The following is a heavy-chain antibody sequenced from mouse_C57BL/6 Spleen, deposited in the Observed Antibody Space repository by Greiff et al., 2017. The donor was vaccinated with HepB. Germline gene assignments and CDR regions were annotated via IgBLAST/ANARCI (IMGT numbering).Heavy chain of an antibody. V-gene: IGHV1-22*01. D-gene: IGHD1-1*01. CDR2: INPNNGGT. CDR1: GYTFTDYN. J-gene: IGHJ4*01. Sequence: EVQLQQSGPELVKPGASVKMSCKASGYTFTDYNMHWVKQSHGKSLEWLGYINPNNGGTSYNQKFKGKATLTVNKSSSTAYRELRSLTSEDSAVYYCARDTTVVAPGAMDYWGQGTSVTVSS. CDR3: ARDTTVVAPGAMDY.